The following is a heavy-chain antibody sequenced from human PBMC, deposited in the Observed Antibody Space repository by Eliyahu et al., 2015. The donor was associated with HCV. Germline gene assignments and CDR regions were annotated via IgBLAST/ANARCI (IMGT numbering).Heavy chain of an antibody. J-gene: IGHJ4*02. V-gene: IGHV4-59*01. CDR2: IYYSGST. Sequence: QVQLQESGPGLVKPSETLSLTCTVSGGSISSYYWSWIRQPPGKGLEWIGYIYYSGSTNYNPSLKSRVTISVDTSKNQFSLKLSSVTAADTAVYYCARVGPFGYNLDYWGQGTLVTVSS. D-gene: IGHD5-18*01. CDR1: GGSISSYY. CDR3: ARVGPFGYNLDY.